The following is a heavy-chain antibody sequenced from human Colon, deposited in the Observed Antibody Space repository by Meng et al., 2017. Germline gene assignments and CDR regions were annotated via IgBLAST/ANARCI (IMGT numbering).Heavy chain of an antibody. V-gene: IGHV3-7*01. CDR2: INQDGSET. J-gene: IGHJ4*02. CDR1: AFTFSGYS. Sequence: GESLKISCAASAFTFSGYSMSWVRQAPGKGLEWVANINQDGSETYYVDSVKGRFSISRDNAKNSLYLQMNSLRAEDTAVYSCARVNPGVFDYWGQGTLVTVSS. CDR3: ARVNPGVFDY.